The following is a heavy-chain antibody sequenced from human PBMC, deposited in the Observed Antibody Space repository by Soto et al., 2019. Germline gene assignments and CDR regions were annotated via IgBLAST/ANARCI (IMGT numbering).Heavy chain of an antibody. CDR1: GFTFSSYS. J-gene: IGHJ4*02. CDR3: AREYSGYDQLFDY. V-gene: IGHV3-48*01. Sequence: GGSLRLSCAASGFTFSSYSMNWVRQAPGKGLEWVSYISSSSSTIYYADSVKGRFTISRDNAKNSLYLQMNSLRAEDTAVYYCAREYSGYDQLFDYWGQGTLVTVSS. CDR2: ISSSSSTI. D-gene: IGHD5-12*01.